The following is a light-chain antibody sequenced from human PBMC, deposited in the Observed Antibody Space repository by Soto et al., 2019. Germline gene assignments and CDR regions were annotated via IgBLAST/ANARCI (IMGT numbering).Light chain of an antibody. J-gene: IGLJ1*01. V-gene: IGLV2-14*01. CDR3: CSFTITKTYV. Sequence: QSALTQPASLSGSPGQSIAISCTGSSSDVGAHNFVSRYQQHPGKAPKLIIYDVNNRPSGVSNRFSGSKSGDTASLTISGLQAEDEADYYCCSFTITKTYVFGTGTKVTVL. CDR1: SSDVGAHNF. CDR2: DVN.